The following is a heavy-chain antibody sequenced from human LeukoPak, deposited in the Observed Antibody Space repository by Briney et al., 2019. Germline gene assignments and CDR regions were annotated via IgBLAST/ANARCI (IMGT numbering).Heavy chain of an antibody. V-gene: IGHV3-7*03. CDR3: ARLYYYDKVPWNTFDY. CDR1: GFTFSSYW. Sequence: GGSLRLSCAASGFTFSSYWMSWVRQAPGKGLEWVANIKQDGSEKYYVDSVKGRFTISRDNAKNSLYLQMNSLRAEDTAVYYCARLYYYDKVPWNTFDYWGQGTLVTVSS. J-gene: IGHJ4*02. D-gene: IGHD3-22*01. CDR2: IKQDGSEK.